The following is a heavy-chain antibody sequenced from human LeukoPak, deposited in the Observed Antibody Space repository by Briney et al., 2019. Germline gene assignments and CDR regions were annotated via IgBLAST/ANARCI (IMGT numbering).Heavy chain of an antibody. CDR2: IYYSGST. CDR1: GGSISSYH. J-gene: IGHJ3*02. V-gene: IGHV4-59*01. D-gene: IGHD3-22*01. Sequence: PSETLSLTCTVSGGSISSYHWSWIRQPPGKGLECIGYIYYSGSTHYNPSLKSRVTISVDTSKNQFSLKLSSVTAADTAVYFCARARNYYDSSDYYYEGDAFDIWGQGTMVTVS. CDR3: ARARNYYDSSDYYYEGDAFDI.